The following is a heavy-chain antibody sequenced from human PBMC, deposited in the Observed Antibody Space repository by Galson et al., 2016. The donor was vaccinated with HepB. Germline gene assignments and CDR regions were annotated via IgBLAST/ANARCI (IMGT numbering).Heavy chain of an antibody. Sequence: SLRLSCAASGFTFSSYAMHWVRQAPGKGLEWVAVISYDGSNKYYADSVKGRFAISRDNSNNTLYLQMNSLRAEDTAVFYCAKDLAKYCGRGTCYAMDVWGQGTTVTVSS. CDR1: GFTFSSYA. CDR3: AKDLAKYCGRGTCYAMDV. CDR2: ISYDGSNK. D-gene: IGHD2-15*01. V-gene: IGHV3-30*09. J-gene: IGHJ6*02.